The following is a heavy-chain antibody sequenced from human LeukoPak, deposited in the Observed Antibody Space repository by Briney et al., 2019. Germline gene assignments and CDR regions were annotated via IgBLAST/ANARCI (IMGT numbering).Heavy chain of an antibody. V-gene: IGHV3-66*01. Sequence: GGSLRPSCAASGITVIDSYLSWVRQAPGKGLEWVSVIYSGGATYYADSVKGRFTISRESSTNTVYLQMNNLRAEDTAVYYCARDNPHYTGSGMADYWGQGTLVTVSS. D-gene: IGHD3-10*01. CDR1: GITVIDSY. CDR2: IYSGGAT. CDR3: ARDNPHYTGSGMADY. J-gene: IGHJ4*02.